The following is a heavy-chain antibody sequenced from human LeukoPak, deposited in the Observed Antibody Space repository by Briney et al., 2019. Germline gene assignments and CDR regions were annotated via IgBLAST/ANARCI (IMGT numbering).Heavy chain of an antibody. Sequence: PGGSLRLSCAASGFTFSSYWMHWVRQAPGKGLVWVSRINSDGSSTSYADSVKGRFTISGDNAKNTLYLQMNSLRAEDTAVYYCARANYDYVWGSYRSYYFDYWGQGTLVTVSS. J-gene: IGHJ4*02. V-gene: IGHV3-74*01. CDR1: GFTFSSYW. D-gene: IGHD3-16*02. CDR2: INSDGSST. CDR3: ARANYDYVWGSYRSYYFDY.